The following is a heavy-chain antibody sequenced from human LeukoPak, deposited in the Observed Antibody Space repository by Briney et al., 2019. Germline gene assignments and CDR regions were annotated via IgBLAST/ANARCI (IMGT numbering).Heavy chain of an antibody. CDR1: GYTFTGYY. V-gene: IGHV1-2*04. CDR2: INPNSGGT. J-gene: IGHJ6*04. D-gene: IGHD1-1*01. CDR3: ARTGTDYYYGMDV. Sequence: ASVKVSCKASGYTFTGYYMHWVRQAPGQGLEWMGWINPNSGGTNYAQKFQGWVTMTSDTSISTAYMELSRLRSDDTAVYYCARTGTDYYYGMDVWGKGTTVTVSS.